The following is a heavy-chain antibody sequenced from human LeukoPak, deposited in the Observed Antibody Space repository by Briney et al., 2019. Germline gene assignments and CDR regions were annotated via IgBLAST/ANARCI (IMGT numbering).Heavy chain of an antibody. V-gene: IGHV4-39*07. Sequence: SETLSLTCTVSGVSISTSRYYWGWIRQPPVKGLEWIGNIYYTGPTYYNPSLKSRVTISVDTSKNQFSLKLSSVTAADTAVYYCARRGSGSYRYWGQGTLVTVSS. CDR2: IYYTGPT. D-gene: IGHD1-26*01. J-gene: IGHJ4*02. CDR3: ARRGSGSYRY. CDR1: GVSISTSRYY.